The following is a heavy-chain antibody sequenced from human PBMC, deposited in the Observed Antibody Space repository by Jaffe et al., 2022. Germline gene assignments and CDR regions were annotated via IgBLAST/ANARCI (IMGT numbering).Heavy chain of an antibody. V-gene: IGHV1-18*04. Sequence: QVQLVQSENEVKKIGASVKVSCKASGYSFINYGISWVRQAPGQGLEWMGCINPYNGNTYYEQQFQDRVTMTTDTSTSTAYMELRSLRSDDTAVYYCARDRTVTSSPPVGYWGQGTLVTVSS. J-gene: IGHJ4*02. CDR2: INPYNGNT. D-gene: IGHD4-4*01. CDR1: GYSFINYG. CDR3: ARDRTVTSSPPVGY.